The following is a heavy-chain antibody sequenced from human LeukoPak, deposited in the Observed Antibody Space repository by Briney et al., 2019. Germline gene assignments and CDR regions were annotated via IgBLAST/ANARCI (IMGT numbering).Heavy chain of an antibody. J-gene: IGHJ4*02. Sequence: SETLSLTCAVYGGSFSGYYWSWIRQPPGKGLEWMGEINHSGSTNYNPSLKCRVTISVATSKTQFSLKLSSVTAADTAVYYCARGPYGDYYDYWGQGTLVTVSS. V-gene: IGHV4-34*01. CDR1: GGSFSGYY. CDR3: ARGPYGDYYDY. D-gene: IGHD4-17*01. CDR2: INHSGST.